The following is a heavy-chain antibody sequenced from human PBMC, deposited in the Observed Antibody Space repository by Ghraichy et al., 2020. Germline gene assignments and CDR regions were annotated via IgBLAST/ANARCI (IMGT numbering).Heavy chain of an antibody. CDR1: GGSFSGYY. V-gene: IGHV4-34*01. CDR3: ARDSLGPEHVDTARYYFDY. Sequence: SQTLSLTCAVYGGSFSGYYWSWIRQPPGKGLEWIGEINHSGSTNYNPSLKSRVTISVDTSKNQFSLKLSSVTAADTAVYYCARDSLGPEHVDTARYYFDYWGQGTLVTVSS. J-gene: IGHJ4*02. D-gene: IGHD5-18*01. CDR2: INHSGST.